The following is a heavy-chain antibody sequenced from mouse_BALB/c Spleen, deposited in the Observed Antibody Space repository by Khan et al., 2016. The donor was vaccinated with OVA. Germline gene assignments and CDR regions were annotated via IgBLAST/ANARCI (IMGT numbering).Heavy chain of an antibody. V-gene: IGHV5-9-3*01. CDR1: GFTFSNYA. CDR3: ERTPGYYGSKYFDY. Sequence: EVQLVESGGGLVKPGESLKFSCAASGFTFSNYAMSWVRQTPEKRLEWVATISSGGSYTYYPDSVKGRFTISRDNANNTLYLQMSSLRSEDTAMYYCERTPGYYGSKYFDYWGQGTTLTVSS. CDR2: ISSGGSYT. D-gene: IGHD1-1*01. J-gene: IGHJ2*01.